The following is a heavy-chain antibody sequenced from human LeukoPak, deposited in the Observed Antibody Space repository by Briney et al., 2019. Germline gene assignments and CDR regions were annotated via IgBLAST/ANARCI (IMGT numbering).Heavy chain of an antibody. J-gene: IGHJ4*02. D-gene: IGHD1-7*01. CDR3: ARVEAMELFDY. CDR1: GGSISSGDYY. Sequence: SETLSLTCTVSGGSISSGDYYWSWIRQPPGKGLEWIGYIYYSGSTYYNPSLKSRVTISVDTSKNQFSLRLSSVTAADTAVYYCARVEAMELFDYWGQGTLVTVSS. CDR2: IYYSGST. V-gene: IGHV4-30-4*01.